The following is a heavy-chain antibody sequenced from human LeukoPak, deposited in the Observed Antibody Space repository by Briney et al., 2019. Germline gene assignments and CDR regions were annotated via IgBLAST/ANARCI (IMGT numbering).Heavy chain of an antibody. CDR2: INHSGST. CDR1: GGSFSGYY. D-gene: IGHD6-19*01. J-gene: IGHJ6*04. Sequence: SETLSLTCAVYGGSFSGYYWSWIRQPTGKGLEWIGEINHSGSTNYDPSLKSRVTISVDTSKNQFSLKLSSVTAADTAVYYCARGRGGGSGWYYYYYGMDVWGKGTTVTVSS. CDR3: ARGRGGGSGWYYYYYGMDV. V-gene: IGHV4-34*01.